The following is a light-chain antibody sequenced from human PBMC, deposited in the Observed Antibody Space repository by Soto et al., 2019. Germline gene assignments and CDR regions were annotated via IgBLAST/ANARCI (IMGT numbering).Light chain of an antibody. J-gene: IGKJ3*01. Sequence: DIPMTQSSSSLSASVGDRVTITCQASQDISNYLNWYQQKPGKAPKLLIYDASNLETGVPSRFSGSGSGTDFTFTISSLQPEDIATYYCQQYDNLLTFGPGTKVDIK. CDR2: DAS. V-gene: IGKV1-33*01. CDR3: QQYDNLLT. CDR1: QDISNY.